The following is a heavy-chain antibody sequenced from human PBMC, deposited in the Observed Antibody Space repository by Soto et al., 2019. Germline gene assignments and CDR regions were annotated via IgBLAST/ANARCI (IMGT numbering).Heavy chain of an antibody. CDR2: XXXXGSNR. V-gene: IGHV3-30-3*01. Sequence: QVQLVESGGGVVQPGRSLRLSCAASGFTFSSYAMHWVRQAPGKGLECVXXXXXXGSNRFYRDYVKGRFSISRDNSKXXXXXXXXXXXXXXXXXXXXXXXXXXXXXXXXXXXXXXXXXDVWGQGTTVTVSS. CDR3: XXXXXXXXXXXXXXXXXXXXXDV. CDR1: GFTFSSYA. J-gene: IGHJ6*02.